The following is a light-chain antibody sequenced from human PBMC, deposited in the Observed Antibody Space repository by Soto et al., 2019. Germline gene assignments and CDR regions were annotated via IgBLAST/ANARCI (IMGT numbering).Light chain of an antibody. CDR3: SSYTTNTKII. V-gene: IGLV2-14*01. CDR2: EVS. J-gene: IGLJ2*01. Sequence: QSALTQLASVSGSPGQSITISCTGTSSDIGAYNYVSWYQQHPGKAPKVIIYEVSNRPSGVSYRFSGPKSGSTASLTISGLQAEDEADYYCSSYTTNTKIIFGGGTKVTVL. CDR1: SSDIGAYNY.